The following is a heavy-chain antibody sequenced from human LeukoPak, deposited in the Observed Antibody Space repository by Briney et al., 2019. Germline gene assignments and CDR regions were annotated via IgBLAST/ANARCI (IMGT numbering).Heavy chain of an antibody. V-gene: IGHV3-30*18. CDR2: ISYDGSNQ. D-gene: IGHD6-13*01. CDR3: AKETLVSNWYFFDY. Sequence: PGGSLRLSCAASGFTFGSYGMHWVRQAPGMGLEWVAVISYDGSNQYYADSVKGRFTISRDNSKNTLYLQMNSLRAEDTALYYCAKETLVSNWYFFDYWGQGTLVTVSS. J-gene: IGHJ4*02. CDR1: GFTFGSYG.